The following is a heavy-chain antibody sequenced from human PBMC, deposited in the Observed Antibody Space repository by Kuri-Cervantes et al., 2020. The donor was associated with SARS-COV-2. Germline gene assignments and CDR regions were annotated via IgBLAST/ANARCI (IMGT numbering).Heavy chain of an antibody. CDR1: GFTFSSYD. V-gene: IGHV3-13*05. CDR2: IGTAGDP. CDR3: ARDSALVVMAI. Sequence: GESLKISCAASGFTFSSYDMHWVRQATGKGLEWVSAIGTAGDPYYPGSVKGRFTISRENAKNSLYLQMNSLRAEDTAVYYCARDSALVVMAIWGQGTMVTVSS. J-gene: IGHJ3*02. D-gene: IGHD3-22*01.